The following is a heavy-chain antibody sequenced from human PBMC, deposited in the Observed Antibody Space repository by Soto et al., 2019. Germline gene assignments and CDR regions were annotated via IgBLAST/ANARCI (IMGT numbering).Heavy chain of an antibody. CDR1: CGSISSYH. D-gene: IGHD1-26*01. CDR3: ARSYSGTFYGYDT. J-gene: IGHJ5*02. V-gene: IGHV4-59*01. Sequence: SETLSLTCTVSCGSISSYHWSWILQSPGKGLEWIGYVFYTGSTKYNPALKRRVTISVDTSKNQFSLKLSSVSAADTGLYYCARSYSGTFYGYDTWGQGILVTVSS. CDR2: VFYTGST.